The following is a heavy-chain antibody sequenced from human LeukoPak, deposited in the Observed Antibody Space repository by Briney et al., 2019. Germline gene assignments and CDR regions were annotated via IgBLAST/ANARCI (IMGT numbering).Heavy chain of an antibody. CDR1: GGSISSYY. CDR3: ARDGSSGYYTDY. CDR2: IYYSGRT. V-gene: IGHV4-59*06. D-gene: IGHD3-22*01. Sequence: SETLSLTCTVSGGSISSYYWSWIRQHPGKGLEWIGYIYYSGRTYYNPSLKSRVTISVDTSKNQFSLKLSSVTAADTAVYYCARDGSSGYYTDYWGQGTLVTVSS. J-gene: IGHJ4*02.